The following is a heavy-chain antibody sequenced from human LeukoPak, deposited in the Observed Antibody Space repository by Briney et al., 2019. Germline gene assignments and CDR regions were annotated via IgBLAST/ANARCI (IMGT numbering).Heavy chain of an antibody. J-gene: IGHJ2*01. CDR2: ISSSGST. V-gene: IGHV4-4*07. CDR1: GGSISSYY. CDR3: ARAIGYSSGWSSGWYFDL. D-gene: IGHD6-19*01. Sequence: SETLSLACTVSGGSISSYYWSWIRQPAGKRLEWIGRISSSGSTNYNPSFKSRVTISVDTSKNQFSLKLSSVTAADTAVYYCARAIGYSSGWSSGWYFDLWGRGTLVTVSS.